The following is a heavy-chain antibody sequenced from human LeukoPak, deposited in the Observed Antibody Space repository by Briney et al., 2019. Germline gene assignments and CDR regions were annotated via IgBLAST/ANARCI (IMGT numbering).Heavy chain of an antibody. Sequence: PSETLSLTCTVSGGSISSYYWSWIRQPPGKGLEWIGYIYYSGSTNYNPSLKSRVTISVDTSKNQFSLKLSSVTAADTAVYYCARGTAVAGTVYWGQGTLVTVSS. D-gene: IGHD6-19*01. CDR2: IYYSGST. J-gene: IGHJ4*02. CDR3: ARGTAVAGTVY. V-gene: IGHV4-59*12. CDR1: GGSISSYY.